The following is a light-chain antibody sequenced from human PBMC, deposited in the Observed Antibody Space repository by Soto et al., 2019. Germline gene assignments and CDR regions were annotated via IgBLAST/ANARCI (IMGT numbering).Light chain of an antibody. V-gene: IGKV3-15*01. CDR3: QHYKTWPLS. J-gene: IGKJ4*01. Sequence: EIVMTQSPATLSVSPGERATLSCRASQSVSSNLAWYQQKPGQAPRLLIYGASTRATGIPARFSGSGSGTEFTLTISSLQSEDFGVYYCQHYKTWPLSFGGGTKVEI. CDR1: QSVSSN. CDR2: GAS.